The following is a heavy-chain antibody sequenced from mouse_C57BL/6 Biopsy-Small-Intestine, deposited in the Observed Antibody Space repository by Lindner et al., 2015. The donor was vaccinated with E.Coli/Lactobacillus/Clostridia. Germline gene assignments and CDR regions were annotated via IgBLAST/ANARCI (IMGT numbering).Heavy chain of an antibody. Sequence: VQLQESGAELVRPGTSVKMSCKASGYTFTNYWIGWAKQRPGHGLEWIGDIYPGGGYTNYNEKFKGKATLTVDKSSSTAHMELRSLTSEDSAVYYCASYDYDSGFAYWGQGTLVTVSA. D-gene: IGHD2-4*01. CDR2: IYPGGGYT. V-gene: IGHV1-63*01. CDR3: ASYDYDSGFAY. J-gene: IGHJ3*01. CDR1: GYTFTNYW.